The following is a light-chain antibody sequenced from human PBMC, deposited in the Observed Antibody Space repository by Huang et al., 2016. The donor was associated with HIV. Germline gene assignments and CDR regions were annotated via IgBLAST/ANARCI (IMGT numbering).Light chain of an antibody. CDR1: QSVVN. CDR2: DAS. CDR3: QQRNSWPPIT. J-gene: IGKJ5*01. Sequence: EIVLTQSPATLSLSPGERATLSCRASQSVVNLACYQQKPGQAPRLLIYDASNRASGSPARVSGSGSGTDFTLTVNILQPEDSAVYYCQQRNSWPPITFGQGTRLEIK. V-gene: IGKV3-11*01.